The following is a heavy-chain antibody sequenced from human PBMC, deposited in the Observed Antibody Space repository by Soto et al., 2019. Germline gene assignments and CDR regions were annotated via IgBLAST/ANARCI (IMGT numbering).Heavy chain of an antibody. Sequence: EVQLVESGGGLVEPGGSLRLSCAASGFTFSSYTMNWVRQAPGKGLEWVSSISSSSSDIYYADSVKGRFTISRDNAKNSLFLHMNSPTAEDTAVYYCASARTSVVVVTALDYWGQGTLVAVSS. J-gene: IGHJ4*02. CDR1: GFTFSSYT. V-gene: IGHV3-21*01. CDR2: ISSSSSDI. D-gene: IGHD2-21*02. CDR3: ASARTSVVVVTALDY.